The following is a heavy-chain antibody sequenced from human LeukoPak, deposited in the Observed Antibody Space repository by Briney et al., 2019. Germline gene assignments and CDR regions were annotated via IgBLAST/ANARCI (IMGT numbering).Heavy chain of an antibody. CDR3: ARGGDRWLPYYFDY. CDR1: GFTFSGSA. Sequence: GGSLRLSCAAPGFTFSGSAMHWVRQASGKGLEWVGRIRSKANSYATAYAASVKGRFTISRDDSKNTAYLQMNSLKTEDTAVYYCARGGDRWLPYYFDYWGQGTLVTVSS. J-gene: IGHJ4*02. D-gene: IGHD3-22*01. V-gene: IGHV3-73*01. CDR2: IRSKANSYAT.